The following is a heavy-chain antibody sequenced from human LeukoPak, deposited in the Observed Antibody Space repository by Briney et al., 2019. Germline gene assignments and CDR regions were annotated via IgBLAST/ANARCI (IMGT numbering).Heavy chain of an antibody. CDR3: ARGLSDCGGDCYGY. CDR1: GGSISSSSYY. Sequence: PSETLSLTCTVSGGSISSSSYYWGWIRQPPGKGLEWIGSIYYSGSTYYNPSLKSRVTISVDTSKNQFSLKLSSVTAADTAVYYCARGLSDCGGDCYGYWGQGTLVTVSS. D-gene: IGHD2-21*02. V-gene: IGHV4-39*07. CDR2: IYYSGST. J-gene: IGHJ4*02.